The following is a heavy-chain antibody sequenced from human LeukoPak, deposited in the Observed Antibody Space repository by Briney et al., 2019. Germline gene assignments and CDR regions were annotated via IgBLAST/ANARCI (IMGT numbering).Heavy chain of an antibody. V-gene: IGHV4-59*01. CDR3: ARGQRESGGWSILFDY. CDR2: IYYSGST. Sequence: SETLSLTCTVSGGSISSYYWSWIRQPPGKGLEWIGYIYYSGSTNYNPSLKSRVTISVDTSKNQFSLKLSSVTAADTAVYYCARGQRESGGWSILFDYWGQGTLVTVSS. J-gene: IGHJ4*02. CDR1: GGSISSYY. D-gene: IGHD6-19*01.